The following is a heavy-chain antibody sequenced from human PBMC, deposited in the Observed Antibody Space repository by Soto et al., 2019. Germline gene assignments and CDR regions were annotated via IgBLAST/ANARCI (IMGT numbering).Heavy chain of an antibody. CDR2: ISGNSKTT. CDR1: EFTFSSYS. D-gene: IGHD3-16*01. CDR3: ATCLITTPTSFDY. J-gene: IGHJ4*02. V-gene: IGHV3-48*02. Sequence: VQLVESGGGLVQPGGSLRLSCAASEFTFSSYSMNWVRQAPGKGLEWVSYISGNSKTTSYADSVKGRFTISRDNAKNSLFLQMNSLRDEDTAVYYCATCLITTPTSFDYWGQGTLVTVSS.